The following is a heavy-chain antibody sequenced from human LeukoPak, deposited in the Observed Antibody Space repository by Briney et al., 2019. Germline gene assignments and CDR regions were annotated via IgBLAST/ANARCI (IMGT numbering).Heavy chain of an antibody. D-gene: IGHD3-10*01. CDR1: GGSISSSSYY. J-gene: IGHJ4*02. CDR2: IYYSGST. CDR3: ARDLFGESYFDY. V-gene: IGHV4-39*07. Sequence: SETLSLTCTVSGGSISSSSYYWGWIRRPPGKGLEWIGSIYYSGSTNYNPSLKSRVTISVDTSKNQFSLKLSSVTAADTAVYYCARDLFGESYFDYWGQGTLVTVSS.